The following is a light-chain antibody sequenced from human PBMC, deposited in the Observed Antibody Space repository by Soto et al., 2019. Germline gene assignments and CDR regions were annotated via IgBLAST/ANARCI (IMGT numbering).Light chain of an antibody. J-gene: IGKJ4*01. CDR1: QSLLYSSNNKNY. CDR2: WAS. CDR3: QQYYSTPLT. V-gene: IGKV4-1*01. Sequence: DIVMTQSPDSLAVSLGERATINCKSSQSLLYSSNNKNYLAWYQQKPGQPPKLLIYWASTRESGVPDRFSDSGSGTDFTLTISDLQAEDVAVYHCQQYYSTPLTFGGGTKVEIK.